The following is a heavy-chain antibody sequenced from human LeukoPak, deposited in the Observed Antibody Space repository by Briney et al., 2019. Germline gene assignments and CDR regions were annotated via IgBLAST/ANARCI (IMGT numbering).Heavy chain of an antibody. CDR3: ARSDTAMVSP. CDR1: GGSISSYY. V-gene: IGHV4-59*08. D-gene: IGHD5-18*01. CDR2: IYYSGST. J-gene: IGHJ5*02. Sequence: SETLSLACTVSGGSISSYYWSWIRQPPGKGLEWIGYIYYSGSTNYNPSLKSRVTISVDTSKNQFSLKLSSVTAADTAVYYCARSDTAMVSPWGQGTLVTVSS.